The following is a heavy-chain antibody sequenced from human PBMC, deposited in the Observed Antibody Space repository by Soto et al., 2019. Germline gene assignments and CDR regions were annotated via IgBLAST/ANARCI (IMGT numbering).Heavy chain of an antibody. CDR3: ARTVPAAILYFDY. J-gene: IGHJ4*02. CDR1: GSSISRYY. CDR2: IYYSGST. Sequence: SENLSLTCTVSGSSISRYYWSWIRQPPGKGLEWIGYIYYSGSTNYNPSLKSRVTISVDTSKNQFSLKLSSVTAADTAVYYCARTVPAAILYFDYWGQGTLVTVSS. V-gene: IGHV4-59*01. D-gene: IGHD2-2*01.